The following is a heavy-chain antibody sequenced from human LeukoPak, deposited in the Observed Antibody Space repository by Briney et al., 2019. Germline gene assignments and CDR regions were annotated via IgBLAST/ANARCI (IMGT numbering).Heavy chain of an antibody. V-gene: IGHV4-39*01. CDR1: GGSISSSSYY. Sequence: PSETLSLTCTVSGGSISSSSYYWGWIRQPPGKGLDWIGSIYYSGSTYYNPSLKSRVTISVDTSKNQFSLKLSSVTAADTAVYYCASRPSLRGAVAFDYWGQGTLVTVSS. J-gene: IGHJ4*02. CDR2: IYYSGST. D-gene: IGHD6-19*01. CDR3: ASRPSLRGAVAFDY.